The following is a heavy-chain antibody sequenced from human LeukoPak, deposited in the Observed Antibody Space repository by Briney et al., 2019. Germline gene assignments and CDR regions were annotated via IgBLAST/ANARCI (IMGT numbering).Heavy chain of an antibody. D-gene: IGHD6-19*01. CDR1: GGSFSGYY. Sequence: PSETLSLTCAVYGGSFSGYYWSWIRQPPGKGLEWIGEINHSGSTNYNPSLKSRVTISVDTSKNQFSLKLSSVTAADTAVYYCARYFSGWYKYWGQGTLVTVSS. V-gene: IGHV4-34*01. CDR2: INHSGST. J-gene: IGHJ4*02. CDR3: ARYFSGWYKY.